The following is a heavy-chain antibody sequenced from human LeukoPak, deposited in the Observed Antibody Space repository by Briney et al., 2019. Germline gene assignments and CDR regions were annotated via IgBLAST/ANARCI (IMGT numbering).Heavy chain of an antibody. CDR3: VRDRFYDVLTGYFYYLDV. Sequence: GGSLRLSCVVSGFPVRSNDMSWVRQAPGKGLEWVSAIYSAGTRYYSDSVEGRFTISRDTSRNTVYLQMNSLRLEDTAMYYCVRDRFYDVLTGYFYYLDVWGKGTAVTVFS. CDR1: GFPVRSND. J-gene: IGHJ6*03. D-gene: IGHD3-9*01. V-gene: IGHV3-53*01. CDR2: IYSAGTR.